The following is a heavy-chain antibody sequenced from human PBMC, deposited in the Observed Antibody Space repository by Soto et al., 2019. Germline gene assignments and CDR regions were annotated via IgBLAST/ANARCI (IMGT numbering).Heavy chain of an antibody. J-gene: IGHJ4*02. Sequence: QVQLVESGGGVVQPGRSLRLSCAASGFTFSSYGMHWVRQAPGKGLEWVAVISYDGSNKYYADSVKGRFTISRDNSKNXLDLQMNSLRAEETAVSYWARGSRVIYGGGPYFAYWGQGTLVTVSS. V-gene: IGHV3-30*03. CDR1: GFTFSSYG. CDR2: ISYDGSNK. D-gene: IGHD3-16*01. CDR3: ARGSRVIYGGGPYFAY.